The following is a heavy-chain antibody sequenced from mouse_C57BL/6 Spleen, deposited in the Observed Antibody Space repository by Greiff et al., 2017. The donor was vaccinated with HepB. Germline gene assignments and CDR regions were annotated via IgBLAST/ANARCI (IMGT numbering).Heavy chain of an antibody. V-gene: IGHV1-53*01. CDR2: INPSNGGT. CDR3: AREEGYIYAMDY. D-gene: IGHD2-2*01. CDR1: GYTFTSYW. Sequence: QVQLQQPGTELVKPGASVKLSCKASGYTFTSYWMHWVKQRPGQGLEWIGNINPSNGGTNYNEKFKSKATLTVDKSSSTADMQLSSLTSEDSAVYYCAREEGYIYAMDYWGQGTSVTVSS. J-gene: IGHJ4*01.